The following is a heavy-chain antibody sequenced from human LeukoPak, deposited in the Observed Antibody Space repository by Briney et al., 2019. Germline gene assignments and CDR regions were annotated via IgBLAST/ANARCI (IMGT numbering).Heavy chain of an antibody. CDR2: INPNSGGT. J-gene: IGHJ3*02. CDR3: ARPIAAAGTGAFDI. D-gene: IGHD6-13*01. V-gene: IGHV1-2*06. Sequence: ASVKVSCKASGYTFTGYYMNWVRQAPGQGLEWMGRINPNSGGTNYAQKLQGRVTMTRDTSISTAYMELSRLRSDDTAVYYCARPIAAAGTGAFDIWGQGTMVTVSS. CDR1: GYTFTGYY.